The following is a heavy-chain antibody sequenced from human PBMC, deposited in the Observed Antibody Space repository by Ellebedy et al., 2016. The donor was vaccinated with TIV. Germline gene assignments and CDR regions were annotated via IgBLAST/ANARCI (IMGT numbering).Heavy chain of an antibody. D-gene: IGHD5-12*01. CDR1: GFSFDDYG. CDR3: ARERGGTDALDF. CDR2: INWNGGST. J-gene: IGHJ3*01. Sequence: PGGSLRLSCAASGFSFDDYGMSWVRQAPGKGLEWVSDINWNGGSTRYADSVKGRFTISRDNAKNSLYLQMNSLRAEDTALYYCARERGGTDALDFWGQGTMVTVSS. V-gene: IGHV3-20*04.